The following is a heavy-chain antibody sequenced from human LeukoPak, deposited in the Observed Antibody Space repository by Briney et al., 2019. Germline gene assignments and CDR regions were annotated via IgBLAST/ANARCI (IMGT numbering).Heavy chain of an antibody. CDR1: GFTVSSNY. CDR3: ARVRLDRSERNLDAFEN. D-gene: IGHD1-14*01. Sequence: GGSLRLSCAASGFTVSSNYMSWVRQAPGKGLEWVSSIYSGGSTYYADSVKGRFTISRDNSKNTVYLQMNSLRAEDTAVYFCARVRLDRSERNLDAFENWGQGTMDTVSS. J-gene: IGHJ3*02. CDR2: IYSGGST. V-gene: IGHV3-53*01.